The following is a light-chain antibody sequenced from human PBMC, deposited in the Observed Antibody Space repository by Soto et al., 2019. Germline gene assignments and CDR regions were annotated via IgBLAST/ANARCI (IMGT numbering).Light chain of an antibody. CDR1: KSLSSSY. CDR2: GAT. V-gene: IGKV3-20*01. J-gene: IGKJ1*01. Sequence: EIVLTQSPGTLSLSPGERVTLSCRASKSLSSSYLAWYQQKPGQAPRLLFYGATNRATGIPDRFSGSGSGTDFTLTISRPEPEDFAVYYCHQYGRSPPWTFGQGTKVEIK. CDR3: HQYGRSPPWT.